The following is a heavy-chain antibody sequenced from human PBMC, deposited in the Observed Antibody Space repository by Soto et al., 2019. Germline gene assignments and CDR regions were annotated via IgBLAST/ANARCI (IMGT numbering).Heavy chain of an antibody. CDR2: IYYSGST. D-gene: IGHD4-17*01. J-gene: IGHJ4*02. CDR1: GGSISSGDYY. CDR3: ARDGRLYGDYYFDY. Sequence: PSETLSLTCTVSGGSISSGDYYWSWIRQPPGKGLEWIGYIYYSGSTYYNPSLKSRVTISVDTSKNRFSLKLSSVTAADTAVYYCARDGRLYGDYYFDYWGQGTLVTVSS. V-gene: IGHV4-30-4*01.